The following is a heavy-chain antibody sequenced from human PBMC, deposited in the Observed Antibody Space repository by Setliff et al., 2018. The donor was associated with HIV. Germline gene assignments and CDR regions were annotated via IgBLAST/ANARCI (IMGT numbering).Heavy chain of an antibody. D-gene: IGHD3-3*01. CDR1: GYTFTRYW. Sequence: PGESLKISCKASGYTFTRYWIGWVRQMPGKGLEWMGMIYPGDSETRFGPSFEGHVTISADKSNSTASLEWSSLKASDTGMYYCARLSKYYDFWTPDSWGQGTLVTVSS. J-gene: IGHJ4*02. CDR2: IYPGDSET. CDR3: ARLSKYYDFWTPDS. V-gene: IGHV5-51*01.